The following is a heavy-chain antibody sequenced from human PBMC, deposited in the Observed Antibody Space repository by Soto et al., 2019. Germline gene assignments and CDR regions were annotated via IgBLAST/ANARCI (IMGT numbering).Heavy chain of an antibody. CDR1: GFDFNKYA. D-gene: IGHD1-1*01. CDR3: AQDPHSPTTSPFYFDS. Sequence: GGSLRLSCAAFGFDFNKYAMTWVRQAPGKGLQWVSSITSNGDSTYYADSVKGRFTTSRDNSKNTLYLQMNSLRADDTAVFYCAQDPHSPTTSPFYFDSWGQGTLVTVSS. V-gene: IGHV3-23*01. CDR2: ITSNGDST. J-gene: IGHJ4*02.